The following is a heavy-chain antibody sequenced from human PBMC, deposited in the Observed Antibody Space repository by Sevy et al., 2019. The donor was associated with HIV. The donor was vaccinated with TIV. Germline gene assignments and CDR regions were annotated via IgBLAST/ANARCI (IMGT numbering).Heavy chain of an antibody. CDR1: GFTFSDYY. D-gene: IGHD3-3*01. CDR3: ARAYDFWSGYSDAFDI. J-gene: IGHJ3*02. Sequence: GRSLRLSCAASGFTFSDYYMSWIRQAPGKGLEWVSYISSSGSSIYYADSVKGRFTISRDNAKKSLYLQMNSLRAEDTVVYYCARAYDFWSGYSDAFDIWGQGTMVTVSS. CDR2: ISSSGSSI. V-gene: IGHV3-11*01.